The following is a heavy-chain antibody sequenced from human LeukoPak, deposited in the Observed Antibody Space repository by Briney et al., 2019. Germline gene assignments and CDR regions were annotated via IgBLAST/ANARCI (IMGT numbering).Heavy chain of an antibody. CDR1: GFTFSSYG. CDR2: IWYDGSNK. Sequence: GRSLRLSCAASGFTFSSYGMHWVRQAPGKGLEWVAVIWYDGSNKYYADSVKGRFTISRDNSKNTLYLQMNSLRAEDTAVYYCAKGGGSSWRYYYYYMDVWRKGTTVTVSS. V-gene: IGHV3-33*06. D-gene: IGHD6-13*01. J-gene: IGHJ6*03. CDR3: AKGGGSSWRYYYYYMDV.